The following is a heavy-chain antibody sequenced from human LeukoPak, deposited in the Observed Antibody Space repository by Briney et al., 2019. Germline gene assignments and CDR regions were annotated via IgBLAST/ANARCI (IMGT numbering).Heavy chain of an antibody. CDR1: GGSISSGSYY. V-gene: IGHV4-61*02. D-gene: IGHD3-22*01. J-gene: IGHJ3*02. CDR2: IYTSGST. Sequence: KPSQTLSLTCTVSGGSISSGSYYWSWIRQPAGKELEWIGRIYTSGSTNYNPSLKSRVTISVDTSKNQFSLKLSSVTAADTAVYYCARDRTYYYDSSGYADAFDIWGQGTMVTVSS. CDR3: ARDRTYYYDSSGYADAFDI.